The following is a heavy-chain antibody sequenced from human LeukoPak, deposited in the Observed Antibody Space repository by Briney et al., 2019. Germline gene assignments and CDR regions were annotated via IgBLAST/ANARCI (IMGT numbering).Heavy chain of an antibody. CDR1: GYTFTSYG. CDR3: ARGDGYPRYFDY. V-gene: IGHV1-18*01. J-gene: IGHJ4*02. D-gene: IGHD5-24*01. CDR2: ISAYNGNT. Sequence: ASVKVSCKASGYTFTSYGISWVRQAPGQGLEWMGWISAYNGNTIYAQKLQDRLTMTTDTSTSTAYMELRSLRSDDTAVYYCARGDGYPRYFDYWGQGTLVTVSS.